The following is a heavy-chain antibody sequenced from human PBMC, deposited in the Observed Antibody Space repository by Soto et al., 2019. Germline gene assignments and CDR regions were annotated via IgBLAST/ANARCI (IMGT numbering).Heavy chain of an antibody. D-gene: IGHD1-1*01. CDR3: ARGKGMEENYYYYGLDI. Sequence: SAKVSFRASGYTFTTHAMHWGRQAPVQSLEWMGWINGGTGQTKHSQRFQGRVNITRDTSASTAYMELSSLRSEDTAVYYCARGKGMEENYYYYGLDIWGQGTTVTVYS. J-gene: IGHJ6*02. CDR1: GYTFTTHA. V-gene: IGHV1-3*01. CDR2: INGGTGQT.